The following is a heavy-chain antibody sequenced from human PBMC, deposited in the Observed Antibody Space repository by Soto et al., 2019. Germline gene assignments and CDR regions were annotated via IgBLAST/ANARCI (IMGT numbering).Heavy chain of an antibody. Sequence: QVQLVQSGAEVKKPGASVKVSCKASGYTFTSYGISWVRQAPGQGLEWMGWISAYNGNTNYAQKPQGRVNMPTDTSTSTAYMELRSLRSDDTAVYYCARVAPIVVTGTPIDYWGQGTLVTVSS. D-gene: IGHD1-20*01. CDR3: ARVAPIVVTGTPIDY. V-gene: IGHV1-18*04. CDR2: ISAYNGNT. CDR1: GYTFTSYG. J-gene: IGHJ4*02.